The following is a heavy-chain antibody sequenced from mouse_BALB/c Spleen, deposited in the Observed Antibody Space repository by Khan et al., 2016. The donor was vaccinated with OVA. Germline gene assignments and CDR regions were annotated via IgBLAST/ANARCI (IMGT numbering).Heavy chain of an antibody. CDR2: FNPNNGGA. Sequence: EVQLQQSGPELVKPGASVKISCKTSGYTFTEYTIHWVKQSHGKSIQWIGRFNPNNGGAHYNQKFKGKATLTVDKSYSTAYMELRSLTSEDSAVYYGARREYYACDWYFDVWGAGTTVTVSA. CDR1: GYTFTEYT. D-gene: IGHD1-1*01. CDR3: ARREYYACDWYFDV. J-gene: IGHJ1*01. V-gene: IGHV1-18*01.